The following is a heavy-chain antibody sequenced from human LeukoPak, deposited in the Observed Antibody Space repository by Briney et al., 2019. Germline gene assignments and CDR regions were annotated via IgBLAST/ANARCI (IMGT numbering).Heavy chain of an antibody. CDR2: ISYDGSNK. CDR3: ARASTLTTVTYDY. V-gene: IGHV3-30*04. D-gene: IGHD4-17*01. J-gene: IGHJ4*02. CDR1: GFTFSSYA. Sequence: GGSLRLSCAASGFTFSSYAMHWARQAPGKGLEWVAVISYDGSNKYYADSVKGRFPISRDNSKNTLYLQMNSLRAEDTAVYYCARASTLTTVTYDYWGQGTLVTVSS.